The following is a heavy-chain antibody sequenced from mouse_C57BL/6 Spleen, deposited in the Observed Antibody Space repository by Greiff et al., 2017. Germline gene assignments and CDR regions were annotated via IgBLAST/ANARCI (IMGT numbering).Heavy chain of an antibody. CDR3: ARKGIRDYYGNDYAMDY. J-gene: IGHJ4*01. D-gene: IGHD1-1*01. Sequence: QVQLQQSGAELMKPGASVKLSCKSSGYTFTGYWIEWVKQRPGHGLEWIGEIFPGSGSTNYTEKFKGKATFTADTSSNTAYMQLSSLTTEDSAIYYGARKGIRDYYGNDYAMDYWGQGTSVTVSS. CDR2: IFPGSGST. V-gene: IGHV1-9*01. CDR1: GYTFTGYW.